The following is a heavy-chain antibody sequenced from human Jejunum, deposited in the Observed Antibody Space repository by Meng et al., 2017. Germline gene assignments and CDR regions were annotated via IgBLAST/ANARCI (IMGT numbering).Heavy chain of an antibody. D-gene: IGHD3-10*01. J-gene: IGHJ6*02. CDR1: GFTFSNYA. CDR3: AKIKEMVRGVVSSYSGMDV. CDR2: ISGSGGST. Sequence: GGSLRLSCAASGFTFSNYAMTWVRQAPGKGLEWVSLISGSGGSTYYADSVKGRFTISRDNSKNTLFLQMNSLRAEDTALYYCAKIKEMVRGVVSSYSGMDVWGQGTTVTFSS. V-gene: IGHV3-23*01.